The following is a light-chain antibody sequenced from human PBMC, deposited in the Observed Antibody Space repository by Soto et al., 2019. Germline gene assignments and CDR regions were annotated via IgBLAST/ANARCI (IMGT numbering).Light chain of an antibody. CDR1: QCIKDY. CDR2: GAS. Sequence: EIVMTQSPATLSVSPGERATLSCRASQCIKDYLACFQQKTGQAPRLLIYGASTRATAIPARFSVSGSGTEFTLSISSLQSEDFAVYYWQQYNTWPRTFGQGTKVETK. V-gene: IGKV3-15*01. J-gene: IGKJ1*01. CDR3: QQYNTWPRT.